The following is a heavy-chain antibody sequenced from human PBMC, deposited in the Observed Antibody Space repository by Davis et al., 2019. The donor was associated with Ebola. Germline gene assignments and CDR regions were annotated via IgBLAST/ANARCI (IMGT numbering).Heavy chain of an antibody. D-gene: IGHD6-19*01. CDR1: GFTFSSYS. V-gene: IGHV3-21*04. CDR3: ARLEAVAGLDY. J-gene: IGHJ4*02. CDR2: ISSSSSYI. Sequence: GSLRLSCAASGFTFSSYSMNWVRQAPGKGLEWVSSISSSSSYIYYADSVKGRFTIPRDNAKNSLYLQMNSLRAEDTAVYYCARLEAVAGLDYWGQGTLVTVSS.